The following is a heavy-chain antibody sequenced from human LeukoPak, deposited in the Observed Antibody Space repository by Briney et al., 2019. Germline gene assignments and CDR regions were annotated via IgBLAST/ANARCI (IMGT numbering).Heavy chain of an antibody. Sequence: GGSLRLSCAASGFTFSSYGMHWVRQAPGKGLEWVAVIADDGKDKHYVESVKGRFTISRDNSKNTLYLQMNSLRVEDTAVYYCARDRHIAAAGYYFDYWGQGTLVTVSS. CDR2: IADDGKDK. V-gene: IGHV3-30*03. J-gene: IGHJ4*02. D-gene: IGHD6-25*01. CDR1: GFTFSSYG. CDR3: ARDRHIAAAGYYFDY.